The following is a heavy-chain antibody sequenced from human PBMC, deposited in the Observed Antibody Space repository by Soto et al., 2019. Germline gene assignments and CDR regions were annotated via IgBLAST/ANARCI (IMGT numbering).Heavy chain of an antibody. CDR2: VSGSGGST. CDR1: GFTFSSYA. V-gene: IGHV3-23*01. J-gene: IGHJ6*02. Sequence: GGCLRLSSAASGFTFSSYAMSWVRQAPGKGLEWVSAVSGSGGSTYYADSVKGRFTISRDNSKNTPYLQMNSLRAEDTAVYYCAKAGSHYGMDVWGQGTTVTVSS. CDR3: AKAGSHYGMDV. D-gene: IGHD3-10*01.